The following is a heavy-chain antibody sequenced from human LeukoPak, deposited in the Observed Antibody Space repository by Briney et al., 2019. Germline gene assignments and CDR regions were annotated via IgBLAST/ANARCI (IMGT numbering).Heavy chain of an antibody. CDR1: GGSISSYY. V-gene: IGHV4-59*01. D-gene: IGHD4-17*01. J-gene: IGHJ4*02. CDR3: ASQFSYGDYMDY. Sequence: SETLSLTCTVSGGSISSYYWSWIRQPPGKGLEWIGYIYYSGSTNYNPSLKSRVTISVDTSKNQFSLKLSSVTAADTAVYYCASQFSYGDYMDYWGQGTLVTVSS. CDR2: IYYSGST.